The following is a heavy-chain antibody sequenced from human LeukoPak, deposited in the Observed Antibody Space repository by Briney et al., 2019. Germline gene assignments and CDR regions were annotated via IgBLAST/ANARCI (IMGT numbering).Heavy chain of an antibody. D-gene: IGHD6-6*01. CDR3: ARHAVGQLGYFDY. J-gene: IGHJ4*02. Sequence: SETLSLTCTVSGGSISSYYWSWIRQPPGKGLEWIGYIYTSGSTNYNPSLKSRVTISVDTSKNQFSLKLSTVTAADTAVYYCARHAVGQLGYFDYWGQGTLSPSPQ. CDR2: IYTSGST. CDR1: GGSISSYY. V-gene: IGHV4-4*09.